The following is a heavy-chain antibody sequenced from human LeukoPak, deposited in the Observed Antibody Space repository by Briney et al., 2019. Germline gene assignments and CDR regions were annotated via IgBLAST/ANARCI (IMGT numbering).Heavy chain of an antibody. V-gene: IGHV3-7*01. Sequence: GGSLRLSCVGSGFTFSRYWLNWVRQAPGKGLEWVANMNQDGSEIYYLDSVKGRFTISRDNAKNSVYLQMNSLRAEDTAVYYCARAPHYSNYGPYYYGMDVWGQGTTVTVSS. CDR3: ARAPHYSNYGPYYYGMDV. D-gene: IGHD4-11*01. J-gene: IGHJ6*02. CDR2: MNQDGSEI. CDR1: GFTFSRYW.